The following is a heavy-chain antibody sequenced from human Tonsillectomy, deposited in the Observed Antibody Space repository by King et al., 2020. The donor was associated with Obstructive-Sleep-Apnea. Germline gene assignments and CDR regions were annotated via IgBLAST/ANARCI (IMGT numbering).Heavy chain of an antibody. CDR1: GLTFSSYG. D-gene: IGHD1-1*01. CDR3: AKGRSWNEAFDY. Sequence: DVQLVESGGGLVQPGGSLRLSCAASGLTFSSYGMSWVRQAPGKGLEWVSGISGSGGTTYYVDSVKGRFTISRDNSKNTLYLQMNSLRAEDTAVYYGAKGRSWNEAFDYWGQGPLVTVSS. J-gene: IGHJ4*02. CDR2: ISGSGGTT. V-gene: IGHV3-23*04.